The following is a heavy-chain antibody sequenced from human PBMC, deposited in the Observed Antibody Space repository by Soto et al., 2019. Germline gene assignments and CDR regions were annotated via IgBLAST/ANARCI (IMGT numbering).Heavy chain of an antibody. D-gene: IGHD3-10*01. CDR3: AKDGSDRLWFGELIFDY. Sequence: GGSLRLSCAASGFTFSSYAMSWVRQAPGKGLEWVSAISGSGGSTYYADSVKGRFTISRDNSKNTLYLQMNSLRAEDTAVYYCAKDGSDRLWFGELIFDYWGQGTLVTVSS. CDR2: ISGSGGST. J-gene: IGHJ4*02. CDR1: GFTFSSYA. V-gene: IGHV3-23*01.